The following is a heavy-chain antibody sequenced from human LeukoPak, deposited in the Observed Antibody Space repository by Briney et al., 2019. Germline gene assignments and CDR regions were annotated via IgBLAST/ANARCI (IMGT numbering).Heavy chain of an antibody. D-gene: IGHD4/OR15-4a*01. CDR2: IIPIFGTA. CDR3: ARDFSEYGAHQGVSMDY. Sequence: ALVKVSCKASGGTFSSYAISWVRQAPGQGLEWMGGIIPIFGTANYAQKFQGRVTITTDESTSTAYMELSSLRSEDTAVYYCARDFSEYGAHQGVSMDYWGQGTLVTVSS. CDR1: GGTFSSYA. J-gene: IGHJ4*02. V-gene: IGHV1-69*05.